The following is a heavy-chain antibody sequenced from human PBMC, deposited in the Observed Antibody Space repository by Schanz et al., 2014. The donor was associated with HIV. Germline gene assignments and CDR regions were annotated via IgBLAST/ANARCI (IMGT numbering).Heavy chain of an antibody. V-gene: IGHV3-21*04. J-gene: IGHJ4*02. CDR1: GFSFDDYA. CDR2: ISSRSSYI. CDR3: ARATRGIGYCTNGVCYGEDQ. D-gene: IGHD2-8*01. Sequence: EVQLVESGGGLVQPGRSLRLSCAASGFSFDDYAMHWVRQAPGKGLEWVSSISSRSSYIYYADSVKGRFTVSRDKSNNTLYLEMSSLRVEDTAIYYCARATRGIGYCTNGVCYGEDQWGQGTLVTVSS.